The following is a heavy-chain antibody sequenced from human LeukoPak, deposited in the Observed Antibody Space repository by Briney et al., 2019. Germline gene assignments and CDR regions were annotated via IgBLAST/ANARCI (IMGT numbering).Heavy chain of an antibody. V-gene: IGHV3-30*02. Sequence: GGSLRLSCAASGFTFSSYGMHWVRQAPGKGREWVAFIRYDGSNKYYADSVKGRFTISRDNSKNTLYLQMNSLRAEGTAVYYCAKEGDKNYYYMDVWGKGTTVTVSS. D-gene: IGHD3-9*01. CDR1: GFTFSSYG. J-gene: IGHJ6*03. CDR2: IRYDGSNK. CDR3: AKEGDKNYYYMDV.